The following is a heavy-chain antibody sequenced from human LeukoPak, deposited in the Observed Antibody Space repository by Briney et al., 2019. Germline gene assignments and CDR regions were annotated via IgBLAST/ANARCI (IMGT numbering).Heavy chain of an antibody. CDR2: IYYSGST. J-gene: IGHJ5*02. D-gene: IGHD5-12*01. V-gene: IGHV4-39*01. CDR1: GGSISSSSYY. Sequence: PSETLSLTCTVSGGSISSSSYYWGWIRQPPGKGLEWIGSIYYSGSTYYNPSLKSRVTISVDTSKNQFSLRMSSVTAADTAVYYCARRSSRGYSGYDLIAWGQGTLVTVSS. CDR3: ARRSSRGYSGYDLIA.